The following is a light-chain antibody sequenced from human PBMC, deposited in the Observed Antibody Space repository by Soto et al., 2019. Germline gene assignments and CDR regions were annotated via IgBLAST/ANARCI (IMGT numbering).Light chain of an antibody. CDR3: SSYTSSSTKV. V-gene: IGLV2-14*02. Sequence: QSALTQPASVSGSPGQSITISCTGTNTDVGSYNLVSWYQQHPGRAPKLIIYEVSNRPSGVSDRFSGSKSGNTASLTISGLQSEDEADYYCSSYTSSSTKVFGGGTKLTVL. J-gene: IGLJ3*02. CDR1: NTDVGSYNL. CDR2: EVS.